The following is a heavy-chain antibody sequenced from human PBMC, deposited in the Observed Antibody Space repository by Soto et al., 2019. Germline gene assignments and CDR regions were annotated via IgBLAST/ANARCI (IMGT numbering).Heavy chain of an antibody. CDR2: ISAYNGNT. Sequence: ASVKVSCKASGYTFTSYGISWVRQAPGQGLEWMGWISAYNGNTNYAKKLQGRVTMTTDASTSTAYMELRSLRSDDTDVYYCERAREILRFQNWFDPWGQGTLVTVSS. D-gene: IGHD3-3*01. J-gene: IGHJ5*02. CDR1: GYTFTSYG. CDR3: ERAREILRFQNWFDP. V-gene: IGHV1-18*01.